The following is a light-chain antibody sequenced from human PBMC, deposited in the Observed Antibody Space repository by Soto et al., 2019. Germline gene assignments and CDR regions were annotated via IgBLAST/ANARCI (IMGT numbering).Light chain of an antibody. J-gene: IGKJ4*01. V-gene: IGKV2D-29*01. Sequence: VLSQTPLSLSVTPGQPASISCRSNQSLLHTDGKDHLYWFLQKPGQPPQLLIYEVSNRFSGVTERFSGSGSGTDFTLKISRLEAGDVGVYYCMQSTYLPLTFGGGTKVEIK. CDR3: MQSTYLPLT. CDR2: EVS. CDR1: QSLLHTDGKDH.